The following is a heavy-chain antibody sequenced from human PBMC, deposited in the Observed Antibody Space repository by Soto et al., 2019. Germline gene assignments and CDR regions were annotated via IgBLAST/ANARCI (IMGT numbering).Heavy chain of an antibody. Sequence: SETLSLPCTVSGGSISSSSYYWGRIRQPPGKGLEWIGSIYYSGSTYYNPSLKSRVTISVDTSKNQFSLTLSSVTAADTAVYYCARFRRPCNFWNGPPYINMGVWGKGTTVTVSS. V-gene: IGHV4-39*01. CDR1: GGSISSSSYY. CDR3: ARFRRPCNFWNGPPYINMGV. CDR2: IYYSGST. D-gene: IGHD3-3*01. J-gene: IGHJ6*03.